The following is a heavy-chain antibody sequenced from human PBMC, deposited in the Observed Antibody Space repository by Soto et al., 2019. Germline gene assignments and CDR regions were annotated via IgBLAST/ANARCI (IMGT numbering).Heavy chain of an antibody. CDR1: GYSFTAFY. V-gene: IGHV1-2*02. D-gene: IGHD2-21*01. CDR2: INPNSGGT. J-gene: IGHJ6*03. Sequence: QVQLVQSGAEVEKPGASVKVYCKAAGYSFTAFYIHWVRQARGQGFEWLGWINPNSGGTYYSQKFRARVTLTRDTSFSTAYMELTGLRSDETAVYYCARANSIRPYFYNMDVWGQGTTVTVSS. CDR3: ARANSIRPYFYNMDV.